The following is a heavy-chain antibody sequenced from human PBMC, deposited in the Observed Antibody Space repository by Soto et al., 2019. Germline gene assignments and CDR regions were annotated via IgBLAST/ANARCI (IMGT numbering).Heavy chain of an antibody. CDR2: IIPIFGTA. J-gene: IGHJ6*02. CDR1: GGTFSSYA. V-gene: IGHV1-69*13. CDR3: ARDEVVRQLRRDYYYYGMDV. D-gene: IGHD2-2*01. Sequence: GASVKVSCKASGGTFSSYAISWVRQAPGQGLEWMGGIIPIFGTANYAQKFQGRVTITADESTSTAYMELSSLRSEDTAVYYCARDEVVRQLRRDYYYYGMDVWGQGTTVTVS.